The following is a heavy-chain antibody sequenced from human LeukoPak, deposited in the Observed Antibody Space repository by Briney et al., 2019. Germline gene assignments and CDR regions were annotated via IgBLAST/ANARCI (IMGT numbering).Heavy chain of an antibody. CDR1: GFTFSDYY. D-gene: IGHD1-26*01. V-gene: IGHV3-11*01. CDR3: ATTRPKWELLGEDY. CDR2: ISSSGSTI. J-gene: IGHJ4*02. Sequence: KPGGSLRLSCAASGFTFSDYYMSWIRQAPGKGLEWVSYISSSGSTIYYADSVKGRFTISRDNAKNSLYLQMNSLRAEDTAVYYCATTRPKWELLGEDYWGQGTLVTVSS.